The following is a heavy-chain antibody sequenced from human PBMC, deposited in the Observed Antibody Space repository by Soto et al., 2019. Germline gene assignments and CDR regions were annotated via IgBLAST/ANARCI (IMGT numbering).Heavy chain of an antibody. CDR1: GYTFTSYG. CDR2: ISAYNGNT. J-gene: IGHJ6*02. CDR3: ARVRNVDRNYYGMDV. Sequence: ASVKVSCKASGYTFTSYGISWVRQAPGQGLEWMGWISAYNGNTNYAQKLQGRVTMTPDTSTSTAYMELRSLRSDDTAVYYCARVRNVDRNYYGMDVWGQGTTVTVSS. V-gene: IGHV1-18*01. D-gene: IGHD5-12*01.